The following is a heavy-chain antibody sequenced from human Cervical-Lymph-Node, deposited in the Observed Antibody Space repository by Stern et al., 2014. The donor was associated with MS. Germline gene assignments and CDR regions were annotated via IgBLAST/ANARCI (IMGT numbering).Heavy chain of an antibody. V-gene: IGHV1-18*01. CDR3: ARDRVVDIVLMVYASAFFDY. D-gene: IGHD2-8*01. CDR1: GYTFTSYG. Sequence: VQLEESGAEVKKPGASVKVSCKASGYTFTSYGISWVRQAPGQGLEWMGWISAYNGNTNYAQKLQGRVTMTTDTSTSTAYMELRSLRSDDTAVYYCARDRVVDIVLMVYASAFFDYWGQGTLVTVSS. CDR2: ISAYNGNT. J-gene: IGHJ4*02.